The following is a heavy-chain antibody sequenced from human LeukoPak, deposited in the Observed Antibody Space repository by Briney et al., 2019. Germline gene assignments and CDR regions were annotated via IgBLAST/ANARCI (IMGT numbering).Heavy chain of an antibody. D-gene: IGHD2-21*01. CDR1: GGSFGAHS. J-gene: IGHJ6*02. V-gene: IGHV4-34*01. Sequence: SQTLSLTCAIYGGSFGAHSWTWIRQPPGKGLEWVGEIHQSGSTNYNPSLRSRVIISVDTSKNQFSVRLRSVTAADTAMYFCTRGNMSPGSFHGMDVWGQGTMVT. CDR2: IHQSGST. CDR3: TRGNMSPGSFHGMDV.